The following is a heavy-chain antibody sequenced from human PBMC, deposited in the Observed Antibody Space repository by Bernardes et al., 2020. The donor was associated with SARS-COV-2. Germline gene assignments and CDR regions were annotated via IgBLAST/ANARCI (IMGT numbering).Heavy chain of an antibody. V-gene: IGHV1-2*04. D-gene: IGHD2-2*02. CDR2: INPNSGGT. CDR1: GYTFTGHY. J-gene: IGHJ6*02. Sequence: ASVKVSCMASGYTFTGHYMHWVRQAPGQGLEWMGWINPNSGGTNYAEKFEGWVTMSRDTSISTAYMELSRLTSDDTAVYFCAREVSNSLYLYYYAFDVWGQGTTVTFSS. CDR3: AREVSNSLYLYYYAFDV.